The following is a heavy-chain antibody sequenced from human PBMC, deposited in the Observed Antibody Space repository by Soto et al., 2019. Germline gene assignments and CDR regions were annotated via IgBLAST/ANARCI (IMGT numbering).Heavy chain of an antibody. D-gene: IGHD3-16*01. V-gene: IGHV1-8*01. CDR1: GYTFTSYD. CDR2: MNPNSGNT. J-gene: IGHJ4*02. CDR3: ARVKGDDYIWGSHSDY. Sequence: ASVKVSCKASGYTFTSYDINWVRQATGQGLEWMGWMNPNSGNTGYAQKFQGRVTMTRNTSISTAYMELSSLRSEDTAVYYCARVKGDDYIWGSHSDYWGQGTLVTVSS.